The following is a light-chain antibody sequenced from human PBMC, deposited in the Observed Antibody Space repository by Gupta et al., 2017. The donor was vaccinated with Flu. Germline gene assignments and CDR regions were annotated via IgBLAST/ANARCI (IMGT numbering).Light chain of an antibody. CDR3: QQYNNWPLT. CDR2: GAS. J-gene: IGKJ4*01. CDR1: KSVSSN. Sequence: EIVMTPSPATLSVSPGERATLSCRASKSVSSNLAWYQQKPGQAPRLLIYGASTRATGIPARFSGSGSGTEFTLTISSLQAEDFAVYYCQQYNNWPLTFGGGTKVEIK. V-gene: IGKV3-15*01.